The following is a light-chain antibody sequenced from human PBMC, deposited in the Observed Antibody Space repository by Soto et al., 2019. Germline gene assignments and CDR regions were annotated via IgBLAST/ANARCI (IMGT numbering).Light chain of an antibody. V-gene: IGLV2-11*01. J-gene: IGLJ2*01. Sequence: QSALTQPPSVSGSPGQSVTISCSGTSDDIGGYSFVSWYQQHPGNAPKLIIFDVRKRPSGVPDRFSGSKSGNTASLTISGLQAEDEAHYYCCSYAGSFSVIFGGGTKLTVL. CDR1: SDDIGGYSF. CDR3: CSYAGSFSVI. CDR2: DVR.